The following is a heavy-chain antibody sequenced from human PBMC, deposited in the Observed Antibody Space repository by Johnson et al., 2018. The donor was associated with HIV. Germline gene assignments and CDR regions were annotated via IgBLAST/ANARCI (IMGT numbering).Heavy chain of an antibody. CDR3: ASGYCSSTSCYGRKLLDDAFDI. CDR2: ISGSGGTI. V-gene: IGHV3-11*04. D-gene: IGHD2-2*03. J-gene: IGHJ3*02. Sequence: VQLVESGGGLVKPGGSLRLSCTASGLSFSDYYMSWIRQAPGKGLEWVSYISGSGGTIYNADSVKGRFTISRDNAKNSLYLQMNSLRAEDTAVYYCASGYCSSTSCYGRKLLDDAFDIWGQGTMVTVSS. CDR1: GLSFSDYY.